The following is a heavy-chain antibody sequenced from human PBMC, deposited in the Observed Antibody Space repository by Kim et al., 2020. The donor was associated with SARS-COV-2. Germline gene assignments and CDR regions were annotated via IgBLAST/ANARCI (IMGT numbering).Heavy chain of an antibody. CDR2: ISAYNGNT. V-gene: IGHV1-18*01. Sequence: ASVKVSCKASGYTFTSYGISWVRQAPGQGLEWMGWISAYNGNTNYAQKLQGRVTMTTDTSTSTAYMELRSLRSDDTAVYYCARGGVVRGVIIGLRPYYYGMDVWGQGTTVTVSS. CDR1: GYTFTSYG. D-gene: IGHD3-10*01. J-gene: IGHJ6*02. CDR3: ARGGVVRGVIIGLRPYYYGMDV.